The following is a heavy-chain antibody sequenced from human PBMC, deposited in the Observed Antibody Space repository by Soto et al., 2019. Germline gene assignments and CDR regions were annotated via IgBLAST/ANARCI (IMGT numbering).Heavy chain of an antibody. V-gene: IGHV1-3*01. Sequence: ASVKVSCKASGYTYISYSMHWVRQAPGQRLEWMGWINVGNGNTKYSQNFQGRVTITQDTSASTAYMELSSLTSEDTAVYYCARARISGYRTDWFDPWGQGTLVTVSS. CDR1: GYTYISYS. J-gene: IGHJ5*02. D-gene: IGHD5-12*01. CDR2: INVGNGNT. CDR3: ARARISGYRTDWFDP.